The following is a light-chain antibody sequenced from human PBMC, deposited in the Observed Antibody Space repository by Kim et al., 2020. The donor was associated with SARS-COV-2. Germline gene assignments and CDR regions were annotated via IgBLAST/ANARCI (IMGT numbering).Light chain of an antibody. J-gene: IGKJ2*01. CDR3: QRYGSSPYT. V-gene: IGKV3-20*01. CDR1: QSVGTY. CDR2: GAS. Sequence: EIVLTQSPDTLSLSPGEGATLSCRASQSVGTYLAWYQQRPGQAPRLLMYGASMRATGISDRFSGSGSGTDFTLTITRLEPEDFAVYYCQRYGSSPYTFGQGTKLEI.